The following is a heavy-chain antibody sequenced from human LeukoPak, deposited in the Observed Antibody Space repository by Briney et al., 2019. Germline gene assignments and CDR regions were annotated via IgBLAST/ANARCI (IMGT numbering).Heavy chain of an antibody. J-gene: IGHJ3*02. V-gene: IGHV4-34*01. CDR2: INHSGST. CDR3: ARRSSSWYRKFAFDS. Sequence: SETLSLTCAVYGGSFSGYYWSWIRQPPGKGLEWIGEINHSGSTNYNPSLKSRVTISVDTSKNQFSLKLSSVTAADTAVYYCARRSSSWYRKFAFDSWGQGTMVTVSS. CDR1: GGSFSGYY. D-gene: IGHD6-13*01.